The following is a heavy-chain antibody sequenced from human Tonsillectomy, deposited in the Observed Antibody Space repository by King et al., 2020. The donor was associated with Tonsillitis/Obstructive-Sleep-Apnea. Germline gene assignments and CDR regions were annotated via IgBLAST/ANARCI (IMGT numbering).Heavy chain of an antibody. CDR1: GYIITSYG. V-gene: IGHV1-18*01. D-gene: IGHD3-3*01. J-gene: IGHJ5*02. CDR2: MSAYNGNT. Sequence: VQLVESGAEVKKPGASVKVSCKASGYIITSYGISWVRQAPGQGLEWMGWMSAYNGNTNYAQKFQGRVTMTTDTSTSIAYMELRSLRSDDTAVYYCARDRVSRITISGVVSPFGPWGQGTLVTVSS. CDR3: ARDRVSRITISGVVSPFGP.